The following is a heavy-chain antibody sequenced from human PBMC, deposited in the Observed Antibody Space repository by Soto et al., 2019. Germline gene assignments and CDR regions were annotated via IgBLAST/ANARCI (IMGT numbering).Heavy chain of an antibody. CDR1: GFTFEDYA. CDR2: ISCNSGSI. J-gene: IGHJ2*01. V-gene: IGHV3-9*01. D-gene: IGHD6-19*01. Sequence: EVQLEESGGGLEQPGRSLRLSCAASGFTFEDYAMHWVRQAPGKGLEWVSGISCNSGSIAYADSVKGRFTISRDNAKNSLSLQMNSLGAEDTALYYCAKDTSGWSGYFDLWGRGTLVTVSS. CDR3: AKDTSGWSGYFDL.